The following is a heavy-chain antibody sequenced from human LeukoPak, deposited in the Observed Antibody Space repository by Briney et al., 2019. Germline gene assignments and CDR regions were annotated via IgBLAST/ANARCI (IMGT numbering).Heavy chain of an antibody. D-gene: IGHD4/OR15-4a*01. CDR3: ARLTDLGLPDAFDI. J-gene: IGHJ3*02. V-gene: IGHV4-59*08. CDR1: GDSISSYY. CDR2: IYYSGST. Sequence: SETLSLTCTVSGDSISSYYWSWIRQPPGKGLEWIGYIYYSGSTNYNPSLKSRVTISVDTSKNQFSLNLSSVTAADTAVYYCARLTDLGLPDAFDIWGRGTLVTVSS.